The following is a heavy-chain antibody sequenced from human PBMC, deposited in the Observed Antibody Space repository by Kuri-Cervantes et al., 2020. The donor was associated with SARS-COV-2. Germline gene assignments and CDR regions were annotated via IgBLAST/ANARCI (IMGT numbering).Heavy chain of an antibody. J-gene: IGHJ6*02. CDR1: GLTFSVYG. V-gene: IGHV3-48*01. CDR3: ASEVIPNPSEKYAYYGLDV. D-gene: IGHD1-26*01. CDR2: ISSSSSTI. Sequence: GGSLRLSWAPSGLTFSVYGLNWVRQAPGKGLEWVSYISSSSSTIHYADSVKGRFTISRDNAKKSLFLQMNSLRAEDTAVYYCASEVIPNPSEKYAYYGLDVWGQGTTVTVSS.